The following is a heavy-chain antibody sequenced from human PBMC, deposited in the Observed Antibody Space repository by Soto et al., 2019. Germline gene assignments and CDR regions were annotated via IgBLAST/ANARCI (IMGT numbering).Heavy chain of an antibody. V-gene: IGHV3-21*01. D-gene: IGHD3-3*01. CDR2: ISSSSSYI. CDR3: ARDLQRLYYDFWSGYSPAPFDY. CDR1: GFTFSSYS. Sequence: GGSLRLSCAASGFTFSSYSMNWVRQAPGKGLEWVSSISSSSSYIYYADSVKGRFTISRDNAKNSLYLQMNSLRAEDTAVYYCARDLQRLYYDFWSGYSPAPFDYWGQGTLVTVSS. J-gene: IGHJ4*02.